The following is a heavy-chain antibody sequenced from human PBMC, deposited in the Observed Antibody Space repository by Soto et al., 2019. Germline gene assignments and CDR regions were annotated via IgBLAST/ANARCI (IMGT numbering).Heavy chain of an antibody. V-gene: IGHV4-59*08. J-gene: IGHJ6*02. CDR2: IYNSGGT. Sequence: SETLSLTCSVAGGSSGSYGGSWIRQPTGKGLEWIGYIYNSGGTSYNPSFKSRVTMSVGTSTKQFSLRLTSMTAADTAVYYCVRQGFGTLHGLVDVWGQGTTVTVSS. D-gene: IGHD3-10*01. CDR3: VRQGFGTLHGLVDV. CDR1: GGSSGSYG.